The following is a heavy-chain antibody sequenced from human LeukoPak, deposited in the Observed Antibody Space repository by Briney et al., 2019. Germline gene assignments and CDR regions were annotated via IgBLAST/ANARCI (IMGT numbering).Heavy chain of an antibody. Sequence: PSETLSLTCTVSGGSISSYYWSWIRQPPGKGLEWIGYIYYSGSTNYNPSLKSRVTISVDTSKNQFSLKLSSVTAADTAVYYCARGWVRGYSGYPYYYYMDVWGKGTTVTVSS. CDR3: ARGWVRGYSGYPYYYYMDV. D-gene: IGHD5-12*01. CDR1: GGSISSYY. V-gene: IGHV4-59*01. CDR2: IYYSGST. J-gene: IGHJ6*03.